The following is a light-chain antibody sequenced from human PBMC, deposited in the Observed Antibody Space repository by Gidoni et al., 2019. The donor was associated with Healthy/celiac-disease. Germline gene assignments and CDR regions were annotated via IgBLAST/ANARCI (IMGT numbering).Light chain of an antibody. CDR2: AAS. J-gene: IGKJ4*01. V-gene: IGKV1-9*01. CDR3: QQLNSYPPT. CDR1: QGISSY. Sequence: IQLSQSPSSLSASGGDRATITCRASQGISSYLAWYQQKPGKAPKLLIYAASTLQSGVPSRFSGSGSGTDFTLTISSLQPEDFASYYCQQLNSYPPTFGGGTKVEIK.